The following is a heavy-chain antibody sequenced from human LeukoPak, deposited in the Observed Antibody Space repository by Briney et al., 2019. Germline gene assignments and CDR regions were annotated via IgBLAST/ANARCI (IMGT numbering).Heavy chain of an antibody. Sequence: SETLSLTCTVSGGSISSSSYYWGWIRQPPGKGLEWIGSIYYSGSTYYNPSLKSRVTISVDTSKNQFSLKLSSVTAADTAVYYCARGRDYVWGSYRLNAFDIWGQGTMVTVSS. J-gene: IGHJ3*02. CDR3: ARGRDYVWGSYRLNAFDI. V-gene: IGHV4-39*01. CDR2: IYYSGST. CDR1: GGSISSSSYY. D-gene: IGHD3-16*02.